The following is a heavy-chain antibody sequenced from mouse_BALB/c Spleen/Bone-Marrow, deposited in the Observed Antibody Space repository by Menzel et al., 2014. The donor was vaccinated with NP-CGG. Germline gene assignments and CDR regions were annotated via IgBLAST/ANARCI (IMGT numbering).Heavy chain of an antibody. CDR3: ARPDYYGYLNY. CDR1: GFDFSRYW. D-gene: IGHD1-1*01. Sequence: EVKLMESGGGLVQPRGSLKLSCAASGFDFSRYWMSWVRQAPGKGLEWIGEINPDSRTINYSPSLKDKFIISRDNAKNTLYLRLNKVRSEDTALYYCARPDYYGYLNYWGQGTTLTVSS. J-gene: IGHJ2*01. CDR2: INPDSRTI. V-gene: IGHV4-1*02.